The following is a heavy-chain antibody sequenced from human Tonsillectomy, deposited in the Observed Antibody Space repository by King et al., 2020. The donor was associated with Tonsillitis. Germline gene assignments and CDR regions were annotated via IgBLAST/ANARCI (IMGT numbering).Heavy chain of an antibody. CDR3: SRDYRIAGRPGAFDI. CDR1: GFTFSNVW. Sequence: DVQLVESGGGLVQPGGSLRLSCAASGFTFSNVWRHWIRKAPGKGLVGVSRLNSDGSSTNYADSVKGRFTISRDNAKNTLYLQMNSLTAEDTAVYYCSRDYRIAGRPGAFDIWGQGTMVTVSS. V-gene: IGHV3-74*01. J-gene: IGHJ3*02. CDR2: LNSDGSST. D-gene: IGHD6-6*01.